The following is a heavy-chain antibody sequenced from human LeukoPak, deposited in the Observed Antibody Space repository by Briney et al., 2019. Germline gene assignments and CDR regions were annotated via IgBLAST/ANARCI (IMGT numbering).Heavy chain of an antibody. V-gene: IGHV1-2*02. Sequence: ASVKVSCKASGYTFTGYYMHWVRQAPGQGLEWIGWINPNSGGTNYAQKFQGRVTMTRDTSISTAYMELSRLRSDDTAVYYCARDEGYYYYYMDVWGKGTTVTVSS. CDR1: GYTFTGYY. CDR3: ARDEGYYYYYMDV. CDR2: INPNSGGT. J-gene: IGHJ6*03.